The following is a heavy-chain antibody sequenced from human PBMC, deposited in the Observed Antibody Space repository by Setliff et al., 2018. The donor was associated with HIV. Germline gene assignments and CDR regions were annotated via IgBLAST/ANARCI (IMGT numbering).Heavy chain of an antibody. CDR1: RYFFTAYH. D-gene: IGHD6-13*01. J-gene: IGHJ3*01. Sequence: GASVKVSCKASRYFFTAYHIHWVRQAPGQGLEWMGWINPNTGGTQYAQKFQGRVTVTRDTPITTAYLELKRLRSDDTAVYFCARPIRAAAGNDAFHVWGQGTMVTVSS. CDR3: ARPIRAAAGNDAFHV. CDR2: INPNTGGT. V-gene: IGHV1-2*02.